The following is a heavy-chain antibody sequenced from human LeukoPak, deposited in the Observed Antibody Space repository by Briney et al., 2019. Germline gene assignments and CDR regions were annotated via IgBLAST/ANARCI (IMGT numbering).Heavy chain of an antibody. V-gene: IGHV3-74*03. CDR1: GFTFSSYW. J-gene: IGHJ4*02. D-gene: IGHD5-12*01. CDR3: ARASRGYSGYDPRSHFDY. CDR2: INSDGSGT. Sequence: GGSLRLSCAASGFTFSSYWMHWVRQAPGKGLVWVSRINSDGSGTMYADSVKGRFTISRDNAKNTLYLQMNSLRAEDTAVYYCARASRGYSGYDPRSHFDYWGQGTLVTVSS.